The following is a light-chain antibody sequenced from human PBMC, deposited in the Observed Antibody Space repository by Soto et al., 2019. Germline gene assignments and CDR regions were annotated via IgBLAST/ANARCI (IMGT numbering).Light chain of an antibody. V-gene: IGLV1-40*01. CDR3: QSYDSSLSAL. CDR2: GNS. CDR1: SSNIGAVYD. Sequence: QSVLTQPPSVSGAPGQRVTISCTWSSSNIGAVYDVHWYQQLPGTAPKLLIYGNSNRPSGVPDRFSGSKSGTSASLAITGLQAEDEADYYCQSYDSSLSALFGGGTKLTVL. J-gene: IGLJ3*02.